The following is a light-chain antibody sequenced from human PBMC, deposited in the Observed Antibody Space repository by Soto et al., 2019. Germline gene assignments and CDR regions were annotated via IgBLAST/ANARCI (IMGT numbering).Light chain of an antibody. CDR1: QTIIRY. Sequence: DIQMTQSPSSLSASVGDRVTITCRASQTIIRYLNWYQQKPRRAPNRLIYAASSLQSGVHSRFSGRRSGTEFTPTITSLQPEDFATYYCQQSYTTLFTFGPGTKVEIK. CDR2: AAS. J-gene: IGKJ3*01. V-gene: IGKV1-39*01. CDR3: QQSYTTLFT.